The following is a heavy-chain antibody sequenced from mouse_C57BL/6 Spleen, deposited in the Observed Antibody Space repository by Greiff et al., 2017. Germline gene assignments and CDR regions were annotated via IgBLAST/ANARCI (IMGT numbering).Heavy chain of an antibody. Sequence: EVKLVESGPGLVKPSQSLSLTCSVTGYSITSGYYWNWIRQFPGNKLEWMGYISYDGSNNYNPSLKNRISITRDTSKNQFFLKLNSVTTEDTATYYCARNYGRSGYYAMDYWGQGTSVTVSS. V-gene: IGHV3-6*01. CDR1: GYSITSGYY. CDR3: ARNYGRSGYYAMDY. J-gene: IGHJ4*01. D-gene: IGHD1-1*01. CDR2: ISYDGSN.